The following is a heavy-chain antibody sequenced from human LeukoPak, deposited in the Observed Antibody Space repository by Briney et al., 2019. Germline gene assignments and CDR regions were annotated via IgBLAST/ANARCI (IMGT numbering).Heavy chain of an antibody. D-gene: IGHD3-22*01. J-gene: IGHJ4*02. Sequence: GGSLRLSCAASGFTFSSYSMNWVRQAPGKGLEGGSSISSSISYIYYADSVKGRFTISRDNAKNSLYLQMNSLRAEDTAVYYCARDPDYDSLFDYWGQGTLVTVSS. CDR2: ISSSISYI. CDR3: ARDPDYDSLFDY. V-gene: IGHV3-21*01. CDR1: GFTFSSYS.